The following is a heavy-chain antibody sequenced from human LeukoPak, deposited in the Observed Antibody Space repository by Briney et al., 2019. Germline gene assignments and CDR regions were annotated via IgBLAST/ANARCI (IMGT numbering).Heavy chain of an antibody. J-gene: IGHJ4*02. Sequence: GGSLRLSCAASGFTVSSNYMSWVRQAPGKGLEWVSVIYSGGSTYYADSVKGRLTISRDNSKNTLYLQMNSLRAEDTAVYYCARKSPGYYGSGSYILGDYWGQGTLVTVSS. V-gene: IGHV3-66*02. CDR1: GFTVSSNY. D-gene: IGHD3-10*01. CDR2: IYSGGST. CDR3: ARKSPGYYGSGSYILGDY.